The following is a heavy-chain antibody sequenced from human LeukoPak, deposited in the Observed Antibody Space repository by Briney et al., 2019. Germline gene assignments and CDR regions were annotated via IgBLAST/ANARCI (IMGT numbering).Heavy chain of an antibody. CDR3: AKDIFSSVGTPDY. CDR1: GFMFKSYA. CDR2: ITGRGDDT. V-gene: IGHV3-23*01. Sequence: GGSLRLSCAASGFMFKSYAMSWVRQAPGKGLEWLSGITGRGDDTKYADSVKGRFIISRDNSKNTVHLHLNGLTVEDAAVYYCAKDIFSSVGTPDYWGQGTRVTDSA. D-gene: IGHD3-3*02. J-gene: IGHJ4*02.